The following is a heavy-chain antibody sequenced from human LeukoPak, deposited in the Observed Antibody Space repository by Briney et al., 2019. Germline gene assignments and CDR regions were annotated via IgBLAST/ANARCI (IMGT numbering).Heavy chain of an antibody. V-gene: IGHV3-11*01. J-gene: IGHJ4*02. D-gene: IGHD5-12*01. CDR1: GFTFSDYY. CDR3: ARLHVDIVATTPGY. CDR2: ISSSGSTI. Sequence: GGSLRLSCAASGFTFSDYYMSWIRQAPGKGLEWVSYISSSGSTIYYADSVKGRFTISRDNAKNSLYLQMNSLRAEDTAVYYCARLHVDIVATTPGYWGQGTLVTVSS.